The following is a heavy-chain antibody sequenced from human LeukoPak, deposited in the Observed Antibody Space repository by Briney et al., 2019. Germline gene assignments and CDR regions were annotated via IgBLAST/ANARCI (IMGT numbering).Heavy chain of an antibody. V-gene: IGHV3-23*01. D-gene: IGHD2-15*01. J-gene: IGHJ3*02. CDR2: FTGGGTGT. CDR1: GFTFSSYA. CDR3: ARTGDIVVVVAAIRPNHAFDI. Sequence: GGSLRLSCAASGFTFSSYAMNWVRQAPGKGLEWVSTFTGGGTGTYYADSVKGRFTISRDNSKNALYLQMNSLRAEDTAVYYCARTGDIVVVVAAIRPNHAFDIWGQGTMVTVSS.